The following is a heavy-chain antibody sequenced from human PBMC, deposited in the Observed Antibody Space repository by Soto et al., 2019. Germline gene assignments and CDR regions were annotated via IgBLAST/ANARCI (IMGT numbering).Heavy chain of an antibody. V-gene: IGHV3-23*01. CDR1: GFTFSSYA. CDR3: AKGIQGSSGWAIDY. Sequence: GSLRLSCAASGFTFSSYAMNWVRQAPGKGLEWVSVISGSGDSTYYADSVKGRFTISRDNSKNTLYLQMNSLRAEDTAVYYCAKGIQGSSGWAIDYWGQGTLVTVSS. CDR2: ISGSGDST. D-gene: IGHD6-19*01. J-gene: IGHJ4*02.